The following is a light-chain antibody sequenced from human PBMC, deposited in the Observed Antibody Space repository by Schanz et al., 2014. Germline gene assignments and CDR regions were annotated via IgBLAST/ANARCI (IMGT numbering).Light chain of an antibody. CDR3: HQYGTSPFT. CDR1: QSVDND. Sequence: EIVLTQSPATLSVSPGERATLSCRASQSVDNDLAWYQQKPRQPPRLLIYSASVRASGIPARFSAIGSGTEFTLTISRLEPEDSAVYYCHQYGTSPFTFGPGTTVDIK. CDR2: SAS. J-gene: IGKJ3*01. V-gene: IGKV3-15*01.